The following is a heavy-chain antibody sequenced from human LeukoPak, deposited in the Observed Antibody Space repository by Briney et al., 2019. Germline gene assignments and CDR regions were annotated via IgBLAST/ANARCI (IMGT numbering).Heavy chain of an antibody. CDR2: ITGSGDDT. J-gene: IGHJ4*02. D-gene: IGHD3-10*01. V-gene: IGHV3-23*01. CDR1: GFTFSAYA. Sequence: GGSLRLSCAASGFTFSAYAMSWVRQVPGKGLEWVSAITGSGDDTYYADSVKGRFTVSRDSSRNTLYLQMNSLRAEDTAVYYCAKYTPAHYYGSESLFDYWGRGALVTVSS. CDR3: AKYTPAHYYGSESLFDY.